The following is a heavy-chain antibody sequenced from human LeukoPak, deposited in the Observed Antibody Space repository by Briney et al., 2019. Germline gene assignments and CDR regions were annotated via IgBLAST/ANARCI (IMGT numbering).Heavy chain of an antibody. J-gene: IGHJ4*02. V-gene: IGHV3-74*01. CDR3: AKDSYTSSSGGVFDY. Sequence: PGESLTLSWPASAFTFSSYWMHCVRHAPGKGLVWFSRINSDGPGTTYADSVKGRFTISRDNAKNTLYLQMKSLSAEDTSVYYCAKDSYTSSSGGVFDYWGQGTLVTVSS. CDR2: INSDGPGT. D-gene: IGHD6-6*01. CDR1: AFTFSSYW.